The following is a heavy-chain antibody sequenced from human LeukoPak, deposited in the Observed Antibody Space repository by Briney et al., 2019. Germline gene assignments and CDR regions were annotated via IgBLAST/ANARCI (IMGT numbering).Heavy chain of an antibody. J-gene: IGHJ6*02. D-gene: IGHD3-22*01. CDR3: AKGYIINYYDSSGYFSHHGMDV. CDR2: ISWNRGSI. CDR1: GSPLSSYA. Sequence: GRSLGLSCEAPGSPLSSYAMHWVRQAPGKGLEWAPGISWNRGSIGYADSVKGRFTISRDNAKNSLYLQMNSLRAEDTALYYCAKGYIINYYDSSGYFSHHGMDVWGQGTTVTVSS. V-gene: IGHV3-9*01.